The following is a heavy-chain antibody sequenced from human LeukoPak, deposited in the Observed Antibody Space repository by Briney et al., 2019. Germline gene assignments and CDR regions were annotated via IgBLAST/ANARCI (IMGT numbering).Heavy chain of an antibody. D-gene: IGHD3-22*01. CDR1: GFTFSSYS. CDR3: ARDNSAAVYYYDSSGPSRMDV. J-gene: IGHJ6*02. CDR2: ISSSSSTI. Sequence: GGSLRLSCAASGFTFSSYSMNWVRQAPGKGLEWVSYISSSSSTIYYADSVKGRFTISRDNAKNSLYLQMNSLKDEDTAVYYCARDNSAAVYYYDSSGPSRMDVWGQGTRVTVSS. V-gene: IGHV3-48*02.